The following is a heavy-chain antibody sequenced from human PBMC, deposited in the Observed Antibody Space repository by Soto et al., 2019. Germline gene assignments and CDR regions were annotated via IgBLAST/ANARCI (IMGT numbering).Heavy chain of an antibody. D-gene: IGHD2-2*01. Sequence: PGGSLRLSCAASGFTFSNYWMHWVRQAPGKGLVWVSRITHDGSSTTYADSVKGRFTISRDNARNTLYLQVNSLRVEDTAVYYCARVAGRCSTTACELYGMDVWGQGTTVTVSS. CDR3: ARVAGRCSTTACELYGMDV. J-gene: IGHJ6*02. CDR1: GFTFSNYW. CDR2: ITHDGSST. V-gene: IGHV3-74*01.